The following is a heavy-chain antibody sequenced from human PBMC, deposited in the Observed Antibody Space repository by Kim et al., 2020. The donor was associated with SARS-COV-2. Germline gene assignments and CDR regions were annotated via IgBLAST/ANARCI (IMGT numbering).Heavy chain of an antibody. CDR3: ARKRITMVRGVSPPFDY. CDR1: GGTFSSYA. D-gene: IGHD3-10*01. J-gene: IGHJ4*02. Sequence: SVKVSCKASGGTFSSYAISWVRQAPGQGLEWMGGIIPIFGTANYAQKFQGRVTITADESTSTAYMELSSLRSEDTAVYYCARKRITMVRGVSPPFDYWGQGTLVTVSS. V-gene: IGHV1-69*13. CDR2: IIPIFGTA.